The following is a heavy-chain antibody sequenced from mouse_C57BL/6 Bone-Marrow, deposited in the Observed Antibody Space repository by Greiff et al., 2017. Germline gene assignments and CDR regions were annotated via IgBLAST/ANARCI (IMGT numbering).Heavy chain of an antibody. CDR3: ALVAWFAY. J-gene: IGHJ3*01. CDR1: GYTFTSYW. Sequence: VQLQQPGAELVKPGASVKLSCKASGYTFTSYWMQWVKQRPGQGLEWIGEIDPSDSYTNYNQKFKGKATFTVDTSSSTAYMQLSSLTSDDSAVYYCALVAWFAYWGQGTLVTVSA. D-gene: IGHD1-1*02. CDR2: IDPSDSYT. V-gene: IGHV1-50*01.